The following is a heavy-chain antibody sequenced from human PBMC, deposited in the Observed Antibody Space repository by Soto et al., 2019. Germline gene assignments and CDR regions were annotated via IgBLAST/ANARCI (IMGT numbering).Heavy chain of an antibody. J-gene: IGHJ3*02. CDR1: GGSFSGYY. V-gene: IGHV4-34*01. Sequence: QVQLQQWGAGLLKPSETLSLTCAVYGGSFSGYYWSWIRQPPGKGLEWIGEINHSGSTNYNPSLQSRVTISVDTSKNQFSLKLSSVPAADTAVYYCARGKVNYYGSGSLAFDIWGQGTMVTVSS. D-gene: IGHD3-10*01. CDR2: INHSGST. CDR3: ARGKVNYYGSGSLAFDI.